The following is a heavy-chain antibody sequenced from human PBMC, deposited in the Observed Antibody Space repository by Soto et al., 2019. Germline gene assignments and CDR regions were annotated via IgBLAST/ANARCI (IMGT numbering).Heavy chain of an antibody. CDR2: IIPIFGTA. CDR3: ARANSSGYYPSDY. V-gene: IGHV1-69*06. CDR1: GGTFSSYA. D-gene: IGHD3-22*01. J-gene: IGHJ4*02. Sequence: VASVKVSCKASGGTFSSYAISWVRQAPGQGLEWMGGIIPIFGTANYAQKFQGRVTITADKSTSTAYMELSSLRSEDTAVYYCARANSSGYYPSDYWGQGTLVTVSS.